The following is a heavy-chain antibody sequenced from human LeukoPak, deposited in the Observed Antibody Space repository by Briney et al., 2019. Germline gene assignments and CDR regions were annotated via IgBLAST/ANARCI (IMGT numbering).Heavy chain of an antibody. CDR2: ISSSSSYI. CDR3: ARDSLYCSRSNCYTDFDY. J-gene: IGHJ4*02. CDR1: GFTFSSYS. D-gene: IGHD2-2*02. Sequence: GGSLRLSCAASGFTFSSYSMNWVRQAPGKGLEWVPSISSSSSYIYYADSVKGRFTISRDNAKNSLYLQMNSLRAEDTAVYYCARDSLYCSRSNCYTDFDYWGQGTLVTVSS. V-gene: IGHV3-21*01.